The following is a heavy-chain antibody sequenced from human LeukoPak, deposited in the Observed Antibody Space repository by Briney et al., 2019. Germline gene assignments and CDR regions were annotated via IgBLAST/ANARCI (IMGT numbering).Heavy chain of an antibody. CDR1: GYTFTGYY. CDR2: INPNSGGT. J-gene: IGHJ3*02. V-gene: IGHV1-2*02. D-gene: IGHD1-26*01. Sequence: ASVKVSCKASGYTFTGYYMHWVRQAPGQGLEWMGWINPNSGGTNYAQNFQGRVTMTRDTSISTAYMELSRLRSDDTALYYCARASGRYSDAFVIWGQGTMVTVSS. CDR3: ARASGRYSDAFVI.